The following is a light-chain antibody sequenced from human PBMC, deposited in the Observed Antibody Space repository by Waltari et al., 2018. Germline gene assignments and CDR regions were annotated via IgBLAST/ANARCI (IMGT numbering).Light chain of an antibody. J-gene: IGLJ3*02. CDR1: SGSLSTTSY. CDR3: ALYMGSGIWV. CDR2: KAN. V-gene: IGLV8-61*01. Sequence: QTVVTQEPSLSVSPGGTVTLTCSLSSGSLSTTSYATWYQQTPGQAPHTLVYKANARSSGVPDRFSGSIRGNTAALTITGAQADDEADYYCALYMGSGIWVFGGGTRLTVL.